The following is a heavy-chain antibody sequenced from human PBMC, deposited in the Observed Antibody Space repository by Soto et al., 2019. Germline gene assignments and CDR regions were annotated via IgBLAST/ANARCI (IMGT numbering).Heavy chain of an antibody. D-gene: IGHD3-10*01. CDR3: AREASGTYCNDF. V-gene: IGHV4-4*07. CDR1: GRSVSSYY. Sequence: PSETLPLTCTVSGRSVSSYYWSWIRQPAGKGLEWIGRVYITGSTNYNPSLKSRVTMSVDTSKNQFSLKLGSVTAADTAVYYCAREASGTYCNDFWGQGTLVTVSS. J-gene: IGHJ4*02. CDR2: VYITGST.